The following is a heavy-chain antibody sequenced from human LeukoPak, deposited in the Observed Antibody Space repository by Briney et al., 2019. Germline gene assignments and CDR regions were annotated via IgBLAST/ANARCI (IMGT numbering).Heavy chain of an antibody. J-gene: IGHJ3*02. V-gene: IGHV3-11*05. CDR2: INSSSSYT. CDR3: AKDRDDYGDPDASDM. D-gene: IGHD4-17*01. CDR1: GFTFSDYY. Sequence: GGSLRLSCAASGFTFSDYYMSWIRQAPGKGLEWVSYINSSSSYTNYADSVKGRFTISRDNAKNSLYLQMNSLRAEDTAVYYCAKDRDDYGDPDASDMWGQGTMVTVSS.